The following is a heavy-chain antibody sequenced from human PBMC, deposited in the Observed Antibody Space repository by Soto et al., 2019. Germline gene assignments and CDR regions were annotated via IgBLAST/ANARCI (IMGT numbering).Heavy chain of an antibody. V-gene: IGHV4-61*01. CDR1: GGSVNSDSYY. CDR3: ARVSKLVAPKDGKSAYFYAMDV. D-gene: IGHD6-6*01. CDR2: IYYNGNT. J-gene: IGHJ6*02. Sequence: SETLSLTCIVSGGSVNSDSYYWSWIRQPPGKALEWIGYIYYNGNTNYNPSLKSRVTISVDTSRNQFSLNLSSVTAADTAVYFCARVSKLVAPKDGKSAYFYAMDVWGPGTTVTVSS.